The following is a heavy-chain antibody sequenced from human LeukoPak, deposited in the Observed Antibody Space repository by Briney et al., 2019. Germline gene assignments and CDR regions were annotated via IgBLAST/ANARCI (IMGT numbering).Heavy chain of an antibody. V-gene: IGHV1-2*02. CDR2: INPNSGGT. CDR1: GYTFTGYY. D-gene: IGHD2-2*02. CDR3: ARKRGPAATPNWFDP. J-gene: IGHJ5*02. Sequence: ASVKVSCKASGYTFTGYYMHWVRQAPGQGLEWMEWINPNSGGTNYAQKFQGRVTMTRDTSISTAYMELSGLRSDDTAVYYCARKRGPAATPNWFDPWGQGTLVTVSS.